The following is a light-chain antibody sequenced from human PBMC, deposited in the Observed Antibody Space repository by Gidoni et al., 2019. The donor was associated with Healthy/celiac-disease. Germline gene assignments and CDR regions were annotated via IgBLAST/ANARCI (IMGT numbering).Light chain of an antibody. CDR2: AAS. V-gene: IGKV1-39*01. J-gene: IGKJ5*01. CDR3: QQSYSTLT. CDR1: QSISRY. Sequence: DIQMTQSPSSLSASVGDRVTITCLASQSISRYLNWYQQKPGKAPKLLIYAASSLQCGVPSRFSGGRSRTDCTLTISRLQPEDVATDYCQQSYSTLTFXQXTRLEIK.